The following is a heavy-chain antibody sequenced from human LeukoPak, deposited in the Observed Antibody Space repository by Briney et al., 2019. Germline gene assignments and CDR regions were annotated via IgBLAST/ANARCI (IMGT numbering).Heavy chain of an antibody. D-gene: IGHD3-10*01. CDR3: ARMEKFYYGSGGFSPPLMDV. Sequence: PGGSLRLSCVASGLNFNSHTMKWVRQAPGKGLEWVSSISSDSNSIYHADSVKGRFTISRDNAKNSLYLQMNSLRAEDTAVYHCARMEKFYYGSGGFSPPLMDVWGQGTTVIVSS. CDR1: GLNFNSHT. V-gene: IGHV3-21*01. CDR2: ISSDSNSI. J-gene: IGHJ6*02.